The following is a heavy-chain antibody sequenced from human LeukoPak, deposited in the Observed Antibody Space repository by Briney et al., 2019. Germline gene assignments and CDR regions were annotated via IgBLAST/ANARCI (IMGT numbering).Heavy chain of an antibody. D-gene: IGHD1-1*01. CDR2: ISWNGGNI. CDR1: GFPFDDYA. CDR3: TKDMGTGMTYYYGMNV. J-gene: IGHJ6*02. V-gene: IGHV3-9*01. Sequence: GRSLRLSCAASGFPFDDYAMHWVRQRPGKGLEWVSGISWNGGNIGYGDSVKGRFIISRDKAKNSLYLQMNSLRVEDTALYYCTKDMGTGMTYYYGMNVWGQGTTATVSS.